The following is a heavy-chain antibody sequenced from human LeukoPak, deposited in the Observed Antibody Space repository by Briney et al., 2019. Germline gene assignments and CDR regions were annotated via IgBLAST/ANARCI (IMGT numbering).Heavy chain of an antibody. CDR2: INPNSGGT. CDR1: GYTFTDYY. D-gene: IGHD3-10*01. V-gene: IGHV1-2*02. Sequence: ASVKVSCKASGYTFTDYYMNWVRQAPGQGLEWMGWINPNSGGTNYAQKFQGRVTMTRDTSISTAYMEVSKLRSDDTDVYYCASFGSGKYYRFDSWGQGTLVTVSS. J-gene: IGHJ4*02. CDR3: ASFGSGKYYRFDS.